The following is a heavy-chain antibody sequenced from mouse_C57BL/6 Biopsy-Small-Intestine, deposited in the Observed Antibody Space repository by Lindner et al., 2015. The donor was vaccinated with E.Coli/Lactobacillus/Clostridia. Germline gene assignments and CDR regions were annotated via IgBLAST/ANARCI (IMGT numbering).Heavy chain of an antibody. V-gene: IGHV5-4*01. CDR2: ISDGGSYT. J-gene: IGHJ4*01. D-gene: IGHD2-12*01. CDR1: GFTFSSYA. Sequence: EVQLQESGGGLVKPGGSLKLSCAASGFTFSSYAMSWVRQTPEKRLEWVATISDGGSYTYYPDNVKGRFTISRDNAKNNLYLQMSRLKPEDTAMYYCARVSPYDANAMDYWGQGTSVTVSS. CDR3: ARVSPYDANAMDY.